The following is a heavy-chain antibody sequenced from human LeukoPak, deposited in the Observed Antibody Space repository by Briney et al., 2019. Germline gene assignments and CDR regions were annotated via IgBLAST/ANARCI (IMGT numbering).Heavy chain of an antibody. CDR3: ARRMITFGGVIAPFDY. V-gene: IGHV1-2*02. D-gene: IGHD3-16*02. CDR2: INPNSGGT. Sequence: ASVKVSCKASGYTFTGYYMHWVRQAPGQGLEWMGWINPNSGGTNYAQKFQGRVTMTRDTSISTAYMELSRLRSDDTAVYYRARRMITFGGVIAPFDYWGQGTLVTVSS. CDR1: GYTFTGYY. J-gene: IGHJ4*02.